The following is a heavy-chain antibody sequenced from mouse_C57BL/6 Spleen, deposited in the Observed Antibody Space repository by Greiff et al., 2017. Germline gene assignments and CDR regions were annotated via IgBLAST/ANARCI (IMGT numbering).Heavy chain of an antibody. D-gene: IGHD2-2*01. CDR3: ARRGYEGDAMDY. CDR2: IYPGSGST. J-gene: IGHJ4*01. Sequence: QVQLKQPGAELVKPGASVKMSCKASGYTFTSYWITWVKQRPGQGLDWIGDIYPGSGSTNYNEKFKNKATLTVDTSSSTAYMQLSSLTSEDSAVYYCARRGYEGDAMDYWGQGTSVTVSS. CDR1: GYTFTSYW. V-gene: IGHV1-55*01.